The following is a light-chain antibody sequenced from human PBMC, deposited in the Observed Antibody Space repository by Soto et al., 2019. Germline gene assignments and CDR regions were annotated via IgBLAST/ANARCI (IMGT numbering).Light chain of an antibody. CDR3: QQRSNWPPWT. CDR1: QSVSSY. CDR2: DAS. Sequence: EIVLTQSPATLSLSPGERGTLSCRASQSVSSYLAWYQQKPGQAPRLLIYDASNRATGIPARFSGSGSGTDFPLTISSLAPEDFAVYYCQQRSNWPPWTFGQGTKVEIK. V-gene: IGKV3-11*01. J-gene: IGKJ1*01.